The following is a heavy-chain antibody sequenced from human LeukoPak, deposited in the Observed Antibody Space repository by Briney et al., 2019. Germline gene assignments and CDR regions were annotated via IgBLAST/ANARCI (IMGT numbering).Heavy chain of an antibody. V-gene: IGHV3-21*01. Sequence: GVSLRLSCAASGFIFSRYSMNWVRQTPGRGLEWVASISSSSNYMYYTDSVKGRFTISRDDAKDSLYLQMSSLRADDTAVYYCARDRGGRGFTYGQPLDYWGQGTLVTVSS. J-gene: IGHJ4*02. CDR1: GFIFSRYS. CDR2: ISSSSNYM. D-gene: IGHD5-18*01. CDR3: ARDRGGRGFTYGQPLDY.